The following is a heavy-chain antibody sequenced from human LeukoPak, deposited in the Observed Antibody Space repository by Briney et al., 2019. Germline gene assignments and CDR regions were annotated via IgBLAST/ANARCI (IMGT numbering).Heavy chain of an antibody. V-gene: IGHV3-23*01. Sequence: PGGSLRLSCAASGFTFSSYAMSWVRQAPGKGLEWVSAISGSGGSTYYADSVKGRFTISRDNAKNSLYLQMNSLRAEDTAVYYCCFWSGYYDYWGQGTLVTVSS. D-gene: IGHD3-3*01. CDR2: ISGSGGST. CDR1: GFTFSSYA. J-gene: IGHJ4*02. CDR3: CFWSGYYDY.